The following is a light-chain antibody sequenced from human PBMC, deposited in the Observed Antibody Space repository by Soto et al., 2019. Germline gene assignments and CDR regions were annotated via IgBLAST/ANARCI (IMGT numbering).Light chain of an antibody. V-gene: IGKV1-5*01. CDR2: DAS. J-gene: IGKJ4*01. CDR1: QSISSW. Sequence: HMSRCPSYVSASVGDRVTIPCRASQSISSWLAWYQQKPGKAPKLLIYDASSLESGVPSRFSGSGSGTEFTLTISSLQSEDFAVYYCQQYNNWPLTFGGGTKVDI. CDR3: QQYNNWPLT.